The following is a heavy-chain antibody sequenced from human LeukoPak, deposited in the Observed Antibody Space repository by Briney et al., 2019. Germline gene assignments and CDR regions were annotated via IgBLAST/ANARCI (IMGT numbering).Heavy chain of an antibody. D-gene: IGHD3-22*01. V-gene: IGHV1-18*01. CDR1: NYSFINYG. Sequence: GASVKVSCKAGNYSFINYGLTWVRQAPGQRLVWMGWISTYSGDTNYAQNFQGRVTLTRDTSTSTAYMDLNNLTPDDTAVYYCARVEYSSGRGDYCGQGTLVTVSS. J-gene: IGHJ4*02. CDR3: ARVEYSSGRGDY. CDR2: ISTYSGDT.